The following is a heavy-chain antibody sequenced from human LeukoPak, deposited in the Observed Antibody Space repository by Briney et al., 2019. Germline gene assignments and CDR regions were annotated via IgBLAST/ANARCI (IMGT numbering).Heavy chain of an antibody. CDR2: MNPNSGNT. CDR3: GYCSSTSCFEEPDYYYYMDV. Sequence: ASVKVSCKASGYTFTSYDINWVRQATGQGLEWMRWMNPNSGNTGYAQKFQGRVTMTRNTSISTAYMKLSSLRSEDTAVYYCGYCSSTSCFEEPDYYYYMDVWGKGTTVTVSS. V-gene: IGHV1-8*01. D-gene: IGHD2-2*01. CDR1: GYTFTSYD. J-gene: IGHJ6*03.